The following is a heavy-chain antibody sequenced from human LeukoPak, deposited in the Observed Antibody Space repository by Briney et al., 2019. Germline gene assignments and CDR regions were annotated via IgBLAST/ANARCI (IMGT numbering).Heavy chain of an antibody. D-gene: IGHD3-22*01. Sequence: GGSLRLSCAASGFTFSSYSMNWVRQAPGKGLEWVSSISSSSSYIYYADSVKGRFTISRDNAKNSLYLQMNSLRAEDTAVYYCARDGGSTYYYDSSGYYSDYWGQGTLVTVSS. CDR3: ARDGGSTYYYDSSGYYSDY. CDR2: ISSSSSYI. CDR1: GFTFSSYS. V-gene: IGHV3-21*01. J-gene: IGHJ4*02.